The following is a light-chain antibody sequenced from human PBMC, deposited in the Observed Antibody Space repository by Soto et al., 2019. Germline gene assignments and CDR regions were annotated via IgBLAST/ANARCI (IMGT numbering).Light chain of an antibody. CDR2: AAS. J-gene: IGKJ5*01. Sequence: DIQMTQSPSSLSASVGDRVTITCRASQSISNYLNWYQQKPGKAPKLLIYAASSFQSGVPSRFSGSGSGTDFTLTISSLQPEDVATYYCQKYNSAPPTFGQGTRLEIK. CDR3: QKYNSAPPT. V-gene: IGKV1-39*01. CDR1: QSISNY.